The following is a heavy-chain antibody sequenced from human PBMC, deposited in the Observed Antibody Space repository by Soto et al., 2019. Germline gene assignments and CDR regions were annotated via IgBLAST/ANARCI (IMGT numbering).Heavy chain of an antibody. V-gene: IGHV3-21*01. CDR2: ISSSRSYI. J-gene: IGHJ6*02. Sequence: GGSLRLSCAASGFTFSSYSMNWVRQDPGKGLEWVSSISSSRSYIYYADSVKGRFTISRDNAKNSLYLQMNSLRAEDTAVYYCARAGRDTAQYYYYYGMDVWGQGTTVTVSS. CDR1: GFTFSSYS. D-gene: IGHD5-18*01. CDR3: ARAGRDTAQYYYYYGMDV.